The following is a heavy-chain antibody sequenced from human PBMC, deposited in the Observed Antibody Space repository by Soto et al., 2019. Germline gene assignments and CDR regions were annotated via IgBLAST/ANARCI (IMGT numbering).Heavy chain of an antibody. Sequence: PSETLSLTCTVSGGSISSGGYYWSWIRQHPGKGLEWIGYIYYSGNTYYNPSLKSRVTISVDTSKNQFSLKLSSVTAADTAVYYCARATGDGYNNWFDPWGQGTLVTVSS. CDR1: GGSISSGGYY. J-gene: IGHJ5*02. D-gene: IGHD5-12*01. CDR2: IYYSGNT. CDR3: ARATGDGYNNWFDP. V-gene: IGHV4-31*03.